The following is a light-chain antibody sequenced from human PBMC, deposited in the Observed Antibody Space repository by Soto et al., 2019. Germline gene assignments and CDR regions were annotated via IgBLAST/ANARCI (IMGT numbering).Light chain of an antibody. V-gene: IGKV1-9*01. J-gene: IGKJ4*01. Sequence: DIQLTQSPSFLSASVGDIVTITCRASQGISSYLAWYQQKPGKAPKLLIYAASTLQSGVPSRFSGSGSGTECTLTISSLQPEDFATSYCQQLNRYPLSFGGGTKVESK. CDR2: AAS. CDR3: QQLNRYPLS. CDR1: QGISSY.